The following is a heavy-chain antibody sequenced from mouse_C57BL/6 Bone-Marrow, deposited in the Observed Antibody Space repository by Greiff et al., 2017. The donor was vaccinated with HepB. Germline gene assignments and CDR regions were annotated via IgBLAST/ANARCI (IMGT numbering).Heavy chain of an antibody. CDR3: ARHYGSSYDYYAMDY. CDR2: ISSGGSYT. V-gene: IGHV5-6*01. J-gene: IGHJ4*01. D-gene: IGHD1-1*01. Sequence: VQLKESGGDLVKPGGSLKLSCAASGFTFSSYGMSWVRQTPDKRLEWVATISSGGSYTYYPDSVKGRFTISRDNAKNTLYLQMSSLTSEDTAMYYCARHYGSSYDYYAMDYWGQGTSVTVSS. CDR1: GFTFSSYG.